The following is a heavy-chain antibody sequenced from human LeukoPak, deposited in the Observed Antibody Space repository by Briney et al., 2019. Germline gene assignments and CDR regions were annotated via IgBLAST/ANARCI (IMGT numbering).Heavy chain of an antibody. CDR2: ISGYNGNT. CDR3: AVNYGDYPRAYYYGMDV. J-gene: IGHJ6*02. V-gene: IGHV1-18*01. CDR1: GYTFINYG. D-gene: IGHD4-17*01. Sequence: ASVKVSCKASGYTFINYGISWVRQAPGQGLEWMGWISGYNGNTNYAQKLQGRVTMTTDTSTSTAYMELRSLRSDDTAVYYCAVNYGDYPRAYYYGMDVWGQGTTVTVSS.